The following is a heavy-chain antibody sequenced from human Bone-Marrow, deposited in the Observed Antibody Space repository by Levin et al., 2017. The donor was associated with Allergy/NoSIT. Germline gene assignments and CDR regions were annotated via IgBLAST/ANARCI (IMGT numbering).Heavy chain of an antibody. CDR2: IYTSGST. J-gene: IGHJ4*02. V-gene: IGHV4-4*07. CDR1: GGSISSYY. D-gene: IGHD1-26*01. CDR3: ARDYTGELAYPFDY. Sequence: SETLSLTCTVSGGSISSYYWSWIRQPAGKGLEWIGRIYTSGSTNYNPSLKSRVTMSVDTSKNQFSLKLSSVTAADTAVYYCARDYTGELAYPFDYWGQGTLVTVSS.